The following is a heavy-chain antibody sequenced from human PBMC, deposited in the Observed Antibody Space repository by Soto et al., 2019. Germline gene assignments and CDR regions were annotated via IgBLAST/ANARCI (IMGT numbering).Heavy chain of an antibody. CDR2: IHHSGPT. J-gene: IGHJ4*02. CDR3: ARGGITAVRNYYFDH. CDR1: GDSISSSEW. Sequence: QVQLQESGPGLVKPSGTLSLNCKVSGDSISSSEWWSWVRQPPGKGLEWIAEIHHSGPTNYNPSLQSRVNITVDKSKNQISLRLSTVTAADTAVYYCARGGITAVRNYYFDHWGQGTLVTVSS. D-gene: IGHD1-20*01. V-gene: IGHV4-4*02.